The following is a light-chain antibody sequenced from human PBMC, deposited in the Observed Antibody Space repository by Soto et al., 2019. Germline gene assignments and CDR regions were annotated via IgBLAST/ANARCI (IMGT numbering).Light chain of an antibody. CDR3: QQRTDSIT. CDR1: QSVSSSY. J-gene: IGKJ5*01. CDR2: GAS. V-gene: IGKV3D-20*02. Sequence: EIVLTQSPGTLSLSPGERATLSCRASQSVSSSYLAWYQQKPGQAPRLLIYGASSRATGIPDRFSGSGSGTDFTLTISRLEPEDFAVYYCQQRTDSITFGRGTRLE.